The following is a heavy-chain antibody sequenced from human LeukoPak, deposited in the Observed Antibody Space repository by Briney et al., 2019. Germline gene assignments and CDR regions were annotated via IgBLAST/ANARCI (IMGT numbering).Heavy chain of an antibody. V-gene: IGHV4-39*07. J-gene: IGHJ5*02. D-gene: IGHD5-24*01. Sequence: PSETLSLTCTVSGGSISSSSYYWGWIRQPPGKGLEWIGSIYYSGSTYYNPSLKSRVTISVDTSKNQFSLKLSSVTAADTAVYYCARGKRWLQFSDPPASIGPDYNWFDPWGQGTLVTVSS. CDR1: GGSISSSSYY. CDR2: IYYSGST. CDR3: ARGKRWLQFSDPPASIGPDYNWFDP.